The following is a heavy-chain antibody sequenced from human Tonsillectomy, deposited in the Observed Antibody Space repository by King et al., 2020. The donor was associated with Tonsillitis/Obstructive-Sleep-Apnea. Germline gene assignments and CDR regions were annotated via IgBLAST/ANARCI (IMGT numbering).Heavy chain of an antibody. Sequence: VQLVESGGGVIRPGGSLRLSCAASGFTFDDYAMNWVRQAPGKGLEWVSGISWNGGRTGYADSVKGRFTISRDNAKKSLYLQMHSLRAEDSALYHCVGLTGTNAFDIWGQGTKVTVSS. CDR1: GFTFDDYA. CDR3: VGLTGTNAFDI. CDR2: ISWNGGRT. D-gene: IGHD1-7*01. J-gene: IGHJ3*02. V-gene: IGHV3-20*01.